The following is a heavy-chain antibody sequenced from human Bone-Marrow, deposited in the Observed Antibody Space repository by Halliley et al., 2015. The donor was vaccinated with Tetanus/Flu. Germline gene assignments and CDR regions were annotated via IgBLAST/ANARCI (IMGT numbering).Heavy chain of an antibody. CDR2: INPDGTRT. Sequence: LEGVSRINPDGTRTDHADPVKGRFTISRDNAKNTLFLQMNSLRAEDTALYYCTKDTFGPRDYWGQGTLVTVSS. V-gene: IGHV3-74*01. D-gene: IGHD3-16*01. J-gene: IGHJ4*02. CDR3: TKDTFGPRDY.